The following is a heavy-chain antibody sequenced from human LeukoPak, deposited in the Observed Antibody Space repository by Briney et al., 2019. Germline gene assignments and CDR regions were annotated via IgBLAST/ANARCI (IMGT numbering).Heavy chain of an antibody. V-gene: IGHV3-15*07. D-gene: IGHD3-22*01. J-gene: IGHJ5*02. CDR1: GLTFSNAW. Sequence: GGSLRLSCATPGLTFSNAWMNWVRQAPGKGLEWVGRIRSNSDGGTIDYAAPVNGRFTLSRDDSKTTLYLQMNSLQTEDTAVYYCATDFYDSTWGQGTLVTVSS. CDR3: ATDFYDST. CDR2: IRSNSDGGTI.